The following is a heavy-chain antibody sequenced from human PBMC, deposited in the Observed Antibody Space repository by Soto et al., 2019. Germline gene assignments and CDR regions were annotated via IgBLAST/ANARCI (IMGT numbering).Heavy chain of an antibody. CDR1: GFTFGDYA. CDR3: VKDESINWYSGHFRH. V-gene: IGHV3-9*01. J-gene: IGHJ1*01. Sequence: PGGSLRLSCAASGFTFGDYAMHWVRQVPGKGLEWVSAINWNSGSIGYGDSVKGRFAISRDNAKNSLHLQMNSLSAEDTAFYYCVKDESINWYSGHFRHWGQGTLVTVSS. CDR2: INWNSGSI. D-gene: IGHD6-13*01.